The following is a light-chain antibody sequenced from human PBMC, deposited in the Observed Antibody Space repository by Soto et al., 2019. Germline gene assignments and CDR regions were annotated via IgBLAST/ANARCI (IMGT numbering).Light chain of an antibody. CDR3: QQRRNWPLT. CDR1: QSISGE. V-gene: IGKV3-11*01. Sequence: ETVLTQSPAALSLSPGERATLSCRATQSISGELAWYQQKPGQAPRLLIYDTSNRATGIPARFSGSGSGTDLTLTLSSLEPEDVAVYDCQQRRNWPLTFGGGTKVEIK. CDR2: DTS. J-gene: IGKJ4*01.